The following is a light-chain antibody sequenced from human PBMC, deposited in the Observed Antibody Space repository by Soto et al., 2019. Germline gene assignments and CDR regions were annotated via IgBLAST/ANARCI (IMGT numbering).Light chain of an antibody. Sequence: QSVLTQSPSASGTPGQTVTISCSGSTSSIGNNFVYWYQQVPGTAPKLLIYKNNQRPSWVPARFSGSKSGTSASLAISGLRSEDEADYHCAAWDDSLNAVVFGGGTKLTVL. CDR3: AAWDDSLNAVV. CDR2: KNN. J-gene: IGLJ2*01. CDR1: TSSIGNNF. V-gene: IGLV1-47*01.